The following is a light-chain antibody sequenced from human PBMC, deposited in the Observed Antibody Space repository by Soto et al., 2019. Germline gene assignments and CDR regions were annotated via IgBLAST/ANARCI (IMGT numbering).Light chain of an antibody. CDR2: HAS. Sequence: EIVMTQSPATLSVSPGEGASLSCRASQGIGSTLAWYQRKPGQAPRLLIYHASSRATGIPDRFSGSGSWADFTLTISRLAPEDFAVYYCQQYGSSITFGGGTKVDIK. V-gene: IGKV3-20*01. J-gene: IGKJ4*01. CDR3: QQYGSSIT. CDR1: QGIGST.